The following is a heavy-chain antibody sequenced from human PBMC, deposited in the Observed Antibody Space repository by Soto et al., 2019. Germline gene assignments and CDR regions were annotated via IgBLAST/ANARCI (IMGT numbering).Heavy chain of an antibody. CDR3: ARIHKSSSSEVLTVNNWFDP. V-gene: IGHV2-26*01. J-gene: IGHJ5*02. Sequence: QVTLKESGLVLVKPTETLTLTCTVSGFSLSNARMGVSWIRQPPGKALEWLAHIFSNDEKSYSTSLKSRLTISKDTSKSQVVLTMTNMDPVDTATYYCARIHKSSSSEVLTVNNWFDPWGQGTLVTVSS. D-gene: IGHD6-6*01. CDR2: IFSNDEK. CDR1: GFSLSNARMG.